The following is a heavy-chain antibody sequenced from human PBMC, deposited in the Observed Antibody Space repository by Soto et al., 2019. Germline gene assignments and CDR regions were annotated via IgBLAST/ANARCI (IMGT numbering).Heavy chain of an antibody. Sequence: QVQLQESGPGLVKPSQTLSLTCTVSGGSITSGDYYWSWIRQPPGKGLEWIGYIYYSGSTYYNPSLKSRITISVDTSKNQFSLKLSSVTAADTAVYYCARGDGSWYDFDYWGQGTLVTVSS. D-gene: IGHD6-13*01. CDR2: IYYSGST. CDR3: ARGDGSWYDFDY. V-gene: IGHV4-30-4*01. J-gene: IGHJ4*02. CDR1: GGSITSGDYY.